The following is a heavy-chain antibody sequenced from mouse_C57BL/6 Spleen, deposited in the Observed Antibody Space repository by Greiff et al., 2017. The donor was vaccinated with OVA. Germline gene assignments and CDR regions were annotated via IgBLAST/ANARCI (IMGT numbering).Heavy chain of an antibody. D-gene: IGHD2-4*01. CDR3: ARGDYDYDYYAMDY. CDR1: GYTFTDYY. CDR2: IYPGSGNT. Sequence: QVHVKQSGAELVRPGASVKLSCKASGYTFTDYYINWVKQRPGQGLEWIARIYPGSGNTYYNEKFKGKATLTAEKSSSTAYMQLSSLTSEDSAVYFCARGDYDYDYYAMDYWGQGTSVTVSS. J-gene: IGHJ4*01. V-gene: IGHV1-76*01.